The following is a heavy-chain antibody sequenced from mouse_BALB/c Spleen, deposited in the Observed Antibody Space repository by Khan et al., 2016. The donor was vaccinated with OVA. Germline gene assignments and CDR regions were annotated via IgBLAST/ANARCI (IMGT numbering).Heavy chain of an antibody. CDR1: GFTFSSFG. CDR3: ARREGLYAMDY. V-gene: IGHV5-17*02. D-gene: IGHD3-3*01. Sequence: EVELVESGGGLVQPGGSRKLSCAASGFTFSSFGMHWVRQAPETGLEWVAYISSGSSTIYYADTVKGRFTISRDNPKNTLFLQMTSLRSEDTAMYYCARREGLYAMDYWGQGTSVTVSS. J-gene: IGHJ4*01. CDR2: ISSGSSTI.